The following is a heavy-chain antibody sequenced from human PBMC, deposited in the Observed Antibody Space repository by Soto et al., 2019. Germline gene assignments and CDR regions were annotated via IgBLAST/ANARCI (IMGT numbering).Heavy chain of an antibody. CDR2: INWNGGST. CDR3: ARKLSWSEKDY. Sequence: GGSLRLSCAASGFTFDDYGMSWVRQAPGKGLEWVSGINWNGGSTGYADSVKGRFTISRDNAKNSLYLQMNSLRAEDTAVYYWARKLSWSEKDYWGKETQVTVPS. J-gene: IGHJ4*02. CDR1: GFTFDDYG. V-gene: IGHV3-20*04.